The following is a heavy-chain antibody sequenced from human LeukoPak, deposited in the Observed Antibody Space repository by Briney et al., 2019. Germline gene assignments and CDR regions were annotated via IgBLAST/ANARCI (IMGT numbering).Heavy chain of an antibody. D-gene: IGHD1-26*01. Sequence: PGGSLRLSCAASGFTFSSYAMHWVRQAPGKGLEGVAVISYDGSNKYYADSVKGRFTISRDNSKNTLYLKMNSLRAGDTAVCYCARDGIVGSYYFDYWGQGTLVTDSS. J-gene: IGHJ4*02. CDR1: GFTFSSYA. CDR2: ISYDGSNK. CDR3: ARDGIVGSYYFDY. V-gene: IGHV3-30-3*01.